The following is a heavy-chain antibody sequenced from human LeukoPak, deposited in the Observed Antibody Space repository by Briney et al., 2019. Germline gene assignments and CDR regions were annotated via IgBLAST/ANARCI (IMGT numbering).Heavy chain of an antibody. CDR2: IKQDGSEK. D-gene: IGHD6-13*01. V-gene: IGHV3-7*03. CDR3: AKAGRPGIAAAGTD. CDR1: GFTFSSYW. Sequence: PGGSLRLSCAASGFTFSSYWMSWVRQAPGKGLEWVANIKQDGSEKYYVDSVKGRFTISRDNAKNSLYLQMNSLRAEDMALYYCAKAGRPGIAAAGTDWGQGTLVTVSS. J-gene: IGHJ4*02.